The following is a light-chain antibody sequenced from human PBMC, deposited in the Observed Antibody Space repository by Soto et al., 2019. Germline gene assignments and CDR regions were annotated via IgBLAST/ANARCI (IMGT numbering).Light chain of an antibody. V-gene: IGLV2-8*01. CDR1: SSDVGAYIF. CDR3: VSFAGGTYV. J-gene: IGLJ1*01. Sequence: QSVLTLPPSASGSPGQSVTISCTGTSSDVGAYIFVSWYQQHPGKAPKLMVYDVNRRPPGVPDRFFGSKSGNTASLTVSGRQAEDEADYYCVSFAGGTYVFGTGTKLTVL. CDR2: DVN.